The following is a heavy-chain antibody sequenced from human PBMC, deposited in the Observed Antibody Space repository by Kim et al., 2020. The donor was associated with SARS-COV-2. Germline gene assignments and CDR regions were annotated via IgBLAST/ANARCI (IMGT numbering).Heavy chain of an antibody. V-gene: IGHV3-53*01. CDR2: IYSGGST. CDR3: WREGSSNCCDWIDS. J-gene: IGHJ5*01. CDR1: GFTFSSYY. D-gene: IGHD6-13*01. Sequence: GGSLRLSCAASGFTFSSYYMSWVRQAPGKGLEWVAGIYSGGSTSYADAVKGRLFTTRDNSKKTPLYQKMSRRAAETTAYYCWREGSSNCCDWIDSWG.